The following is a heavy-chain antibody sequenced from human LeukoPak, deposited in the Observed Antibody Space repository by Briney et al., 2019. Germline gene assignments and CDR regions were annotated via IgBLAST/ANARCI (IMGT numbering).Heavy chain of an antibody. V-gene: IGHV4-59*01. D-gene: IGHD2-8*01. CDR3: ARVPAYEYYFDY. CDR2: IYYSGST. CDR1: GGSISGYY. Sequence: SETLSLTCTVSGGSISGYYWSWIRQPPGKGLEWIGYIYYSGSTNYNPSLKSRVTISVDTSKNQFSLKLSSVTAADTAVYYCARVPAYEYYFDYWGQGTLVTVSS. J-gene: IGHJ4*02.